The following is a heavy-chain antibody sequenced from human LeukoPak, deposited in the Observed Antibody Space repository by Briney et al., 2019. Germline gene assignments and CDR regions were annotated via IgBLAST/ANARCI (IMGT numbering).Heavy chain of an antibody. V-gene: IGHV4-59*01. CDR3: ARGGYSGSDWTT. J-gene: IGHJ5*02. Sequence: ASETLSLICTVSGGSISSFYWSWIRQPPGKGLEWIAYIYHSGDTRYNPSLKSRVTISVDTSKSQFSLKLSSVTAADRAVYYCARGGYSGSDWTTWGQGTRVTVSS. CDR2: IYHSGDT. D-gene: IGHD5-12*01. CDR1: GGSISSFY.